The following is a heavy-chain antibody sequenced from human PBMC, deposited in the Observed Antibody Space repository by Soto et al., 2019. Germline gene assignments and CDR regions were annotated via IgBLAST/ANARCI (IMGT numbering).Heavy chain of an antibody. V-gene: IGHV3-30*04. CDR3: AKDLGYYSDSSGYYFFDY. CDR1: GFTFSSYT. Sequence: PGGSLRLSCAASGFTFSSYTMHWVRQTPGKGLERVAVISHDGSDKYYADSVKGRFTISRDNSKNTLYLQMNSLRAEDTAVYYCAKDLGYYSDSSGYYFFDYWGQGALVTVSS. D-gene: IGHD3-22*01. J-gene: IGHJ4*02. CDR2: ISHDGSDK.